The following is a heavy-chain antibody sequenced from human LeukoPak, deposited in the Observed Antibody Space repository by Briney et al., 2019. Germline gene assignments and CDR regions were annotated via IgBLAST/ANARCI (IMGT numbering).Heavy chain of an antibody. CDR1: GFTVSSNY. Sequence: GGSLRLSCAASGFTVSSNYMSWVRQAPGKGLEWVSVIYRGGSTYYADSVKGRFTISRHNSKNTLYLQMNSLRAEDTAVYYCAVGGGNIVATITDYWGQGTLVTVSS. V-gene: IGHV3-53*04. CDR2: IYRGGST. J-gene: IGHJ4*02. D-gene: IGHD5-12*01. CDR3: AVGGGNIVATITDY.